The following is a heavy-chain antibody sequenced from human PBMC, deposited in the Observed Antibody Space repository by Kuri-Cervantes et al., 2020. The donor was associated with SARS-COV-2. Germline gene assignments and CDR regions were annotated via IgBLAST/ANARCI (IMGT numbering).Heavy chain of an antibody. CDR2: ISGSGGST. CDR1: GFTFSSYA. D-gene: IGHD2-8*01. V-gene: IGHV3-23*01. Sequence: GGSLRLSCAASGFTFSSYAMSWVRQAPGKGLEWVSAISGSGGSTYYADSVKGRFTISRDNSKNTLYLQMDSLRAEDTAVYYCARDSGFLVVYANNDYWGQGTLVTVSS. CDR3: ARDSGFLVVYANNDY. J-gene: IGHJ4*02.